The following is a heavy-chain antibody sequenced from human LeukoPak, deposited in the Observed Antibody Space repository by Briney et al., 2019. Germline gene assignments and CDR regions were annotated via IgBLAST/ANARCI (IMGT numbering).Heavy chain of an antibody. V-gene: IGHV4-34*01. CDR2: INHSGST. CDR3: ARGYSSSWLYYYYYMDV. J-gene: IGHJ6*03. D-gene: IGHD6-13*01. CDR1: GESFSGYY. Sequence: SETLSLTCAVYGESFSGYYWSWIRQPPGKGLEWIGEINHSGSTNYNPSLKSRVTISVDTSKNQFSLKLSSVTAADTAVYYCARGYSSSWLYYYYYMDVWGKGTTVTVSS.